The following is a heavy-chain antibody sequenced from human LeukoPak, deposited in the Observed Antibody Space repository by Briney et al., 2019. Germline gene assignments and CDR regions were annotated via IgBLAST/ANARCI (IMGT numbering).Heavy chain of an antibody. V-gene: IGHV4-61*08. J-gene: IGHJ5*02. CDR1: GGSIGSDDYY. Sequence: SETLSLTCTVSGGSIGSDDYYWSWIRQPPGKGLEWIGCIYYSGSTNYNPSLKSRVTISVDTSKNQFSLKLSSVTAADTAVYYCATSYSNYLSWFDPWGQGTLVTVSS. D-gene: IGHD4-11*01. CDR2: IYYSGST. CDR3: ATSYSNYLSWFDP.